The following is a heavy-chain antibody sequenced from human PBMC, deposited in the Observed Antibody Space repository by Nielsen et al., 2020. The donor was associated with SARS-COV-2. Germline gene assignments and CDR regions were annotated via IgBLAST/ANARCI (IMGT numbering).Heavy chain of an antibody. V-gene: IGHV3-30*02. D-gene: IGHD4-17*01. CDR2: LRYDGRNE. Sequence: GESLKISCAASGFTLSSHGIHWVRQAPGKGLEWVAFLRYDGRNEYYTDSVKGRFTISRDNPKNTLYLQMNSLRAEDTAVYYCARAHYGDYLRYFDYWGQGTLVTVSS. CDR3: ARAHYGDYLRYFDY. CDR1: GFTLSSHG. J-gene: IGHJ4*02.